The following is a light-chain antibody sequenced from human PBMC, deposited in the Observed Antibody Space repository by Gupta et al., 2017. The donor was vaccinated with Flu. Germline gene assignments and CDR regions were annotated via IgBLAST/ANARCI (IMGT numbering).Light chain of an antibody. CDR1: PGIGTY. Sequence: QLTQSPPFLSASVGDTVTITCRASPGIGTYLVWYQQKSGEAPKILITRASTVQVGVPSRFSGSGSGTEFTLTIARLEPDDFATYYCQQTNNFPRTFGQGTKVEI. CDR2: RAS. V-gene: IGKV1-9*01. J-gene: IGKJ1*01. CDR3: QQTNNFPRT.